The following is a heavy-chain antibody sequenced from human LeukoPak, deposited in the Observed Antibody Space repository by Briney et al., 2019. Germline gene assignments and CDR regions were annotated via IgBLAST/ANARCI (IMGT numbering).Heavy chain of an antibody. CDR1: GGSFSGYY. D-gene: IGHD3-10*01. Sequence: SETLSLTCAVYGGSFSGYYWSWIRQPPGKGLEWIGEINHSGSTNYNPSLKSRVTISVDTSKNQFSLKLSSVTAADTAVYYCARAPSGGYYFDYWGQGTLVTVS. CDR3: ARAPSGGYYFDY. V-gene: IGHV4-34*01. J-gene: IGHJ4*02. CDR2: INHSGST.